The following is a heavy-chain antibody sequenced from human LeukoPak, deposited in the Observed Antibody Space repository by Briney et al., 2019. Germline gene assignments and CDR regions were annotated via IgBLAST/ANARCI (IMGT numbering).Heavy chain of an antibody. V-gene: IGHV3-30-3*01. CDR3: ARERPREVVAYYFDY. D-gene: IGHD2-15*01. CDR2: ISYDGSNK. Sequence: GGSLRLSCAASGFTFSSYAMHWVRQAPGKGLEWVAVISYDGSNKYYADSVKGQFTISRDNSKNTLYLQMNSLRAEDTAVYYCARERPREVVAYYFDYWGQGTLVTVSS. CDR1: GFTFSSYA. J-gene: IGHJ4*02.